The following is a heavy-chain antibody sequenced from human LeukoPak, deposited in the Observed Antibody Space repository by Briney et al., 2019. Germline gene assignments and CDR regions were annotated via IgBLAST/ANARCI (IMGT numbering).Heavy chain of an antibody. CDR2: VYHSGST. J-gene: IGHJ4*02. Sequence: SETLSLTCAVSDCSISSGNYWGWIRQPPGKGLEWIGSVYHSGSTHYSPSLKSRVTIAVDTSKNQFSLKLSSVTAADTAVYYCARNDSSGYFDYWGQGTLVTVSS. CDR1: DCSISSGNY. V-gene: IGHV4-38-2*01. CDR3: ARNDSSGYFDY. D-gene: IGHD3-22*01.